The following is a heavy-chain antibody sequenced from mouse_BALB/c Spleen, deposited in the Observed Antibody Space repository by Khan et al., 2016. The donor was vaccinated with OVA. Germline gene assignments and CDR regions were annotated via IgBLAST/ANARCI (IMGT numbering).Heavy chain of an antibody. J-gene: IGHJ2*01. CDR2: ISSGSSTI. CDR1: GFTFSRFG. V-gene: IGHV5-17*02. CDR3: ARDSNFDY. Sequence: EVELVGSGGGLVQPGGSRKLSCAASGFTFSRFGMHWVRQAPEKGLEWVAYISSGSSTIYYGDTVKGRFTISRDNPKNTLFLQMTSLRSEDTAMYYCARDSNFDYWGQGTTLTVSS.